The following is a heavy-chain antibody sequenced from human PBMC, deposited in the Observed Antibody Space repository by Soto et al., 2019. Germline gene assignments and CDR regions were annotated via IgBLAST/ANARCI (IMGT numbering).Heavy chain of an antibody. CDR1: GFSLSTYS. Sequence: ESGGGLVQPGGSLRLSCAASGFSLSTYSMNWVRQAPGKGLEWLSYISSSTKTIFYADSVKGRFTISRDSANNSLYLQMNSLRDEDTAVYFCARGLGWRRGPFDCWGQGTLVAVPP. CDR2: ISSSTKTI. CDR3: ARGLGWRRGPFDC. V-gene: IGHV3-48*02. J-gene: IGHJ4*02. D-gene: IGHD2-21*01.